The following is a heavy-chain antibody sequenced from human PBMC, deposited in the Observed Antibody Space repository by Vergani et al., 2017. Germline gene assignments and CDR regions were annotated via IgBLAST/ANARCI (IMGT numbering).Heavy chain of an antibody. CDR1: GGTFSSYA. D-gene: IGHD1-1*01. V-gene: IGHV1-69*01. Sequence: QVQLVQSGAEVKKPGSSVKVSCKASGGTFSSYAISWVRQAPGQGLEWMGGIIPIFGTANYAQTFQGRVTITADESTSTSYMELSSLRSEDTAVYYCAMAIVDRPLRAPAMNWNYYYYYMDVWGKGTTVTVSS. CDR2: IIPIFGTA. CDR3: AMAIVDRPLRAPAMNWNYYYYYMDV. J-gene: IGHJ6*03.